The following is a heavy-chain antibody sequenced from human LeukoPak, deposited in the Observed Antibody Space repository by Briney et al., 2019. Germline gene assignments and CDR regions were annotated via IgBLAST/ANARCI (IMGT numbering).Heavy chain of an antibody. CDR2: ISGTGGTT. D-gene: IGHD2-15*01. V-gene: IGHV3-23*01. Sequence: GGSLRLSCAASGFTFSSYGMSWVRQAPGKGLEWVSAISGTGGTTYYADSVKGRFTISRDNSKNTLYLQMNSLRAEDTAVYYCAKNGDRGAYCGGGSCYPYYYYMDVWGKGTTVTISS. CDR1: GFTFSSYG. J-gene: IGHJ6*03. CDR3: AKNGDRGAYCGGGSCYPYYYYMDV.